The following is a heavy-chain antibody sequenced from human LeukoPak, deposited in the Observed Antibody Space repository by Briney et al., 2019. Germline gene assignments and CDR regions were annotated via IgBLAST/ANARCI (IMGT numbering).Heavy chain of an antibody. J-gene: IGHJ4*02. CDR3: ARDLSATVVSTYYFDY. Sequence: GGSLRLSCAASGFTFSSYGMHWVRQAPGKGLEGVAVIWYDGSNKYYADSVKGRFTISRDNSKNTLYLQMNSLRAEDTAVYYCARDLSATVVSTYYFDYWGQGTLVTVSS. D-gene: IGHD4-23*01. CDR1: GFTFSSYG. V-gene: IGHV3-33*01. CDR2: IWYDGSNK.